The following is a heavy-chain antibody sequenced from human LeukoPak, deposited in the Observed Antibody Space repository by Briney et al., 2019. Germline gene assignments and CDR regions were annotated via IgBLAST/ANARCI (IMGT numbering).Heavy chain of an antibody. D-gene: IGHD4-11*01. Sequence: GGSLRLSCAASGFTFSSYEMNWVRQAPGKGLQWVSDISSSGTTIYYADSVKGRFTISRDNAKNSLYLQMNSLRAEDTAVYFCARRGTDYCTPSSCHPNWFAPWGQGTQVTVSS. CDR1: GFTFSSYE. V-gene: IGHV3-48*03. CDR3: ARRGTDYCTPSSCHPNWFAP. CDR2: ISSSGTTI. J-gene: IGHJ5*02.